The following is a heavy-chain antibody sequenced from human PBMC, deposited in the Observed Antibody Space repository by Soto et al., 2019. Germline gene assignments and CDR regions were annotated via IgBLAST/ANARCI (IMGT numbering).Heavy chain of an antibody. CDR3: ARVRDRLQRDYYGSGSYYYFEY. Sequence: SETLSLTCAVSGGSISSGGYSWSWIRQPPGKGLEWSGYIYHSGSTYYNPSLKSRVTISVDRSKNQFSLKLSSVTAADTAVYYCARVRDRLQRDYYGSGSYYYFEYWGQGTLVTVSS. J-gene: IGHJ4*02. D-gene: IGHD3-10*01. CDR1: GGSISSGGYS. CDR2: IYHSGST. V-gene: IGHV4-30-2*01.